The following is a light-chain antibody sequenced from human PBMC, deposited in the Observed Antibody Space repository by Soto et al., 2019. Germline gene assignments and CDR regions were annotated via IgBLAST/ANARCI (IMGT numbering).Light chain of an antibody. V-gene: IGKV3-20*01. J-gene: IGKJ5*01. Sequence: EIVLTQSPGTLSLSPGERATLSCRASQRVSSSYLAWYQQNPGQAPRLLIYGASSRATGIPDRFSGSGSGTDFTLTISRLEPEDFAVYYCQQYGSLITFGQGTRLEIK. CDR3: QQYGSLIT. CDR1: QRVSSSY. CDR2: GAS.